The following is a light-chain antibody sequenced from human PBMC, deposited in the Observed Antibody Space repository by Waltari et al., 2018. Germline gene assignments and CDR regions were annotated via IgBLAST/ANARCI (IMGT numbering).Light chain of an antibody. V-gene: IGKV3-20*01. CDR3: QHHFRLPAT. CDR1: QSISRY. J-gene: IGKJ1*01. CDR2: GAS. Sequence: IMLTQSPGTLSLSQGERATLSCMASQSISRYLAWYQQKPGQAPRRLIYGASTRATGIPDRFSGSGSGTDFSLTISGLEPEDSAVYYCQHHFRLPATFGQGTKVEIK.